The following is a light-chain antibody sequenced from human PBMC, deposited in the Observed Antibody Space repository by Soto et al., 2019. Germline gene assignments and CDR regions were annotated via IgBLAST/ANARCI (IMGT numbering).Light chain of an antibody. V-gene: IGLV2-8*01. CDR1: SSDVGGYNY. Sequence: QSALTQPPSASGSPGQSVTISCTGTSSDVGGYNYVSWFQHHPGQAPKLIIHEVNKRPSGVPDRFSCSKSGNTASLTVSGLQAEDEATYYCSSYGGYNNVVFGTGTKVTVL. CDR3: SSYGGYNNVV. J-gene: IGLJ1*01. CDR2: EVN.